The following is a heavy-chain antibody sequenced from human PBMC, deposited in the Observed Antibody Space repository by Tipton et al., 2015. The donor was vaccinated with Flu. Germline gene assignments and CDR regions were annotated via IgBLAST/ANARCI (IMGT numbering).Heavy chain of an antibody. J-gene: IGHJ3*02. D-gene: IGHD3-10*01. V-gene: IGHV1-2*02. CDR2: INPNSGGT. CDR1: GYTFTGYY. CDR3: ARSAYYGSLAFDI. Sequence: QSGAEVKKPGASVKVSCKASGYTFTGYYMHWVRQAPGQGLEWVGWINPNSGGTNYAQKFQGRVTMTRDTSISTAYMELSRLRSDDTAVYYCARSAYYGSLAFDIWGQGTMVTVSS.